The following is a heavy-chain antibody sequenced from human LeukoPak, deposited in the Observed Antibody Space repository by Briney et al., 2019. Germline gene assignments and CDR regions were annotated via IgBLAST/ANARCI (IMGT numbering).Heavy chain of an antibody. V-gene: IGHV1-24*01. D-gene: IGHD2-15*01. CDR2: FDPEDGET. CDR1: GYTLTELS. J-gene: IGHJ3*02. Sequence: ASVKVSCKVSGYTLTELSMHWVRQAPGKGLEWMGGFDPEDGETIYEQKFQGRVTMTEDTSTDTAYMELSSLRSEDTAVYSCAPLGYCSGGSCYSIPRYDAFDIWGQGTMVTVSS. CDR3: APLGYCSGGSCYSIPRYDAFDI.